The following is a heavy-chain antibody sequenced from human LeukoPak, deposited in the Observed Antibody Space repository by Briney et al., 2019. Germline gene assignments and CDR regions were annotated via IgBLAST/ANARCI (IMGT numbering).Heavy chain of an antibody. D-gene: IGHD6-6*01. V-gene: IGHV3-74*01. CDR3: ARESGSSRFFDY. CDR1: GFTFSSHW. Sequence: GGSLRLPCAASGFTFSSHWMHWVRQAPGEGLVWVSRVYNDGSTTNYADSVKGRFTISRDNAKNTLYLQMNSLRAEDMAVYYCARESGSSRFFDYWGQGTLVTVS. CDR2: VYNDGSTT. J-gene: IGHJ4*02.